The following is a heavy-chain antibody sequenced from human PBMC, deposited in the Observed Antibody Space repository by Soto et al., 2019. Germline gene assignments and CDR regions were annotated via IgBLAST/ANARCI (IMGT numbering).Heavy chain of an antibody. Sequence: SGGSLRLSCAASGFTFSSYSMNWVRQAPGKGLEWVSSISSSSSYIYYADSVKGRFTISRDNAKNSLYLQMNSLRAEDTAVYYCARDSEMATISADYWGQGTLVTVS. D-gene: IGHD5-12*01. CDR1: GFTFSSYS. CDR3: ARDSEMATISADY. V-gene: IGHV3-21*01. CDR2: ISSSSSYI. J-gene: IGHJ4*02.